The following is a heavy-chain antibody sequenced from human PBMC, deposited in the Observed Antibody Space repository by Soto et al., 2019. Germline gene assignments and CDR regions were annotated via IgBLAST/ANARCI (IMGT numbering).Heavy chain of an antibody. D-gene: IGHD3-9*01. CDR3: ARGSSVLRYFDWSSP. CDR1: GYTFTSYD. V-gene: IGHV1-8*01. CDR2: MNPNSGNT. Sequence: ASVKVSCKASGYTFTSYDINWVRQATGQGLEWMGWMNPNSGNTGYAQKFQGRVTMTRNTSISTAYMELSSLRSEDTAVYYCARGSSVLRYFDWSSPWGQGTLVTVSS. J-gene: IGHJ5*02.